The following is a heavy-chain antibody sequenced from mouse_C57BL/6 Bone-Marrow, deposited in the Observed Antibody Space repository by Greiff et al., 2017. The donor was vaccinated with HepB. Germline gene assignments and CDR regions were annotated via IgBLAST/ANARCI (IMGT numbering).Heavy chain of an antibody. J-gene: IGHJ3*01. Sequence: QVQLQQPGAELVRPGSSVKLSCKASGYTFTSYWMHWVKQRPIQGLEWIGNIDPSDSETHYNQKFKDKATLTVDKSSSTAYMQLSSLTSEDSAVYYCARDLYYYGSSWFAYWGQGTLVTVSA. V-gene: IGHV1-52*01. D-gene: IGHD1-1*01. CDR1: GYTFTSYW. CDR3: ARDLYYYGSSWFAY. CDR2: IDPSDSET.